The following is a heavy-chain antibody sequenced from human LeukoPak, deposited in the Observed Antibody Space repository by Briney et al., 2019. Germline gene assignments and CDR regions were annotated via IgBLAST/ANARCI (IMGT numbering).Heavy chain of an antibody. V-gene: IGHV3-53*01. CDR3: AKGEYSSGLGLIYYYYGMDV. Sequence: GGSLRLSCAASGFTVSSNYMSWVRQAPVKGLEWVSVIYSGGSTYYADSVKGRFTISRDNSKNTLYLQMNSLRAEDTAVYYCAKGEYSSGLGLIYYYYGMDVWGQGTTVTVSS. CDR2: IYSGGST. D-gene: IGHD6-19*01. CDR1: GFTVSSNY. J-gene: IGHJ6*02.